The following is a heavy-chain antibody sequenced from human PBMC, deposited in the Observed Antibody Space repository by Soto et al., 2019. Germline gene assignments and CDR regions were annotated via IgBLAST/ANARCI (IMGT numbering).Heavy chain of an antibody. CDR3: ARRRDGYNPFDF. J-gene: IGHJ4*02. D-gene: IGHD5-12*01. Sequence: SETLSLTCTVSGGSITSNSYYWGWIRQPPGEGLEWIGSIYYSGSTYYNPSLKSRGSISVDTSKTQFSLRLTSVTAADTAVYYCARRRDGYNPFDFWGQGILVTVSS. V-gene: IGHV4-39*01. CDR1: GGSITSNSYY. CDR2: IYYSGST.